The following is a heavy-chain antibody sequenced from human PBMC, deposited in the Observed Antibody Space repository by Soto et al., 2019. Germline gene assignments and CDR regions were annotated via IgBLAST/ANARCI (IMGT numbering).Heavy chain of an antibody. Sequence: QVQLVESGGGVVQPGRSLRLSCAASGFTFRIYAMHWVRQAPGKGLEWVAVISYDGSNEYYGDSVKGRFTVSRDDSKNTLYLKINGSTTYHTAIYYYSRGEGGSTIPSTFDYWGEGTLITVFS. D-gene: IGHD3-16*01. CDR3: SRGEGGSTIPSTFDY. J-gene: IGHJ4*02. V-gene: IGHV3-30-3*01. CDR2: ISYDGSNE. CDR1: GFTFRIYA.